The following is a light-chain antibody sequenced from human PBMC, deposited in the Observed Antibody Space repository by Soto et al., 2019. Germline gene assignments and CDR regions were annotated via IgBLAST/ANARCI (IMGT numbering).Light chain of an antibody. CDR1: SSDVGRYNY. J-gene: IGLJ1*01. Sequence: QSVLAQPASVSGSRGQSITISCTGTSSDVGRYNYVSWFQQHPGKVPKLIIYDVSNWPSGVSDRFSGSKSGNTASLTISGLHPVYEADYYCSSFTSVSTFVFVTGTKVTVL. CDR3: SSFTSVSTFV. CDR2: DVS. V-gene: IGLV2-14*03.